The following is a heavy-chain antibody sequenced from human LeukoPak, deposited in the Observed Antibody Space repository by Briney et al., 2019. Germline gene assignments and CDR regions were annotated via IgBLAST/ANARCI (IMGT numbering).Heavy chain of an antibody. CDR3: ARVVYYYSSGSYHGHWYFDL. D-gene: IGHD3-10*01. Sequence: SQTLSLTCAVSGGSISSGGYSWSWIRQPPGKGLEWIGYICHSGSTYYNPSLKSRVTISVDRSKNQFSLKLSSVTAADTAVYYCARVVYYYSSGSYHGHWYFDLWGRGTLVTVSS. CDR1: GGSISSGGYS. CDR2: ICHSGST. J-gene: IGHJ2*01. V-gene: IGHV4-30-2*01.